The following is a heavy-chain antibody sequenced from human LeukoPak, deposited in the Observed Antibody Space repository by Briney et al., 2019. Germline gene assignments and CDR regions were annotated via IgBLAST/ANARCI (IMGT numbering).Heavy chain of an antibody. CDR2: IYISGSP. CDR3: TRGSIAYYYMDV. J-gene: IGHJ6*03. CDR1: GGSISSYY. V-gene: IGHV4-4*07. Sequence: SETLSLTCTVSGGSISSYYWSWIRQPAGKGLEYIGRIYISGSPSYNPSLKSRVTISVDNSNNKFSLKLSSVTAADTAVYYCTRGSIAYYYMDVWGKGTTVTISS. D-gene: IGHD3-22*01.